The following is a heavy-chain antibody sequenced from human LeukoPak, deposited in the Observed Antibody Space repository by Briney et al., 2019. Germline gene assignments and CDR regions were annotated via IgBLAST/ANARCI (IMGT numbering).Heavy chain of an antibody. J-gene: IGHJ3*02. Sequence: ASVKVSCKASGYTFASYGISWVRQAPGQGLEWMGWISAYNGNTNYAQKLQGRVTMTTDTSTSTAYMELRSLRSDDTAVYYCARIAAAGNAFDIWGQGTMVTVSS. CDR3: ARIAAAGNAFDI. CDR1: GYTFASYG. V-gene: IGHV1-18*01. D-gene: IGHD6-13*01. CDR2: ISAYNGNT.